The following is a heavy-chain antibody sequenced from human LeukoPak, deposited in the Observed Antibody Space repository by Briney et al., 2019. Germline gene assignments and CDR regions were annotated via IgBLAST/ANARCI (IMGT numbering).Heavy chain of an antibody. D-gene: IGHD3-3*01. J-gene: IGHJ4*02. CDR1: GFTFSSYV. Sequence: GGSLRLSCAASGFTFSSYVMSWVRQAPGKGLEWVSAISGSGGSTYYADSVKGRFTISRDNSKNTLYLQMNSLRAEDTAVYYCAKDQSYYDFWSGYYITAQTYYFDYWGQGTLVTVSS. CDR3: AKDQSYYDFWSGYYITAQTYYFDY. V-gene: IGHV3-23*01. CDR2: ISGSGGST.